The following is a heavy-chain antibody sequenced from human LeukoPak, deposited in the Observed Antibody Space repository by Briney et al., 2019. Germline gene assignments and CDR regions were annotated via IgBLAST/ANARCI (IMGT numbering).Heavy chain of an antibody. CDR3: ARPSYGFYDVDY. D-gene: IGHD5-18*01. CDR2: INPNSGGT. CDR1: GYTFTGYY. Sequence: ASVKSSCKASGYTFTGYYMHWVREAPGQGLEWMGWINPNSGGTNYAQKFQGRVTMTRDTSISTAYMELSRLRSDDTAVYYCARPSYGFYDVDYWGQGTLVTVSS. V-gene: IGHV1-2*02. J-gene: IGHJ4*02.